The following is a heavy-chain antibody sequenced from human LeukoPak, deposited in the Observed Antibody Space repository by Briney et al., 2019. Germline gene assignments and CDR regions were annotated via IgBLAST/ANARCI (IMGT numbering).Heavy chain of an antibody. Sequence: SETLSLTCAVYGGSFSGYYWSWIRQPPGKGLEWIGEINHSGSTNYNPSLKSRVTISVDTSKNQFSLKLSSVTAADTAVYHCARGSNWLDPWGQGTLVTVSS. CDR3: ARGSNWLDP. J-gene: IGHJ5*02. CDR2: INHSGST. CDR1: GGSFSGYY. V-gene: IGHV4-34*01.